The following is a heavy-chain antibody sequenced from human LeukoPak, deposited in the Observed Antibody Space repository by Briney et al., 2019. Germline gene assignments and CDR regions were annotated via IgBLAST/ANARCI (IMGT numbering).Heavy chain of an antibody. Sequence: SETLSLTCTVSGGSFSSSDYYWGWIRQPPGKGLEWIGSIYYSGTTYYNPSLKSRVTISVDTSKKQFSLKLSSVTAADTAVYYCARVYYGSGSLHYYYYYMDVWGKGTTVTISS. CDR2: IYYSGTT. D-gene: IGHD3-10*01. CDR1: GGSFSSSDYY. CDR3: ARVYYGSGSLHYYYYYMDV. V-gene: IGHV4-39*07. J-gene: IGHJ6*03.